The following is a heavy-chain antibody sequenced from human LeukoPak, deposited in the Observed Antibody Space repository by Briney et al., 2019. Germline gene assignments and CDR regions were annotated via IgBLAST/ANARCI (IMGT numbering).Heavy chain of an antibody. Sequence: KTSETLSLTSAVPGYSISNGNYWSWTRQPPGKGLEWIGTIYHSAKTYYNPSLRSRVTISADTTTNHFSLRMTTLTDADTYVYSCARAQYYYDIPLSEVFDYSGQGNLGTVSS. CDR3: ARAQYYYDIPLSEVFDY. CDR2: IYHSAKT. J-gene: IGHJ4*02. D-gene: IGHD3-22*01. CDR1: GYSISNGNY. V-gene: IGHV4-38-2*01.